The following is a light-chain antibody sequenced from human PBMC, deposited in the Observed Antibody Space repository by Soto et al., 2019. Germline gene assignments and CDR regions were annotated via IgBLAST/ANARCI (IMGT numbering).Light chain of an antibody. CDR2: GAS. J-gene: IGKJ1*01. Sequence: EIVLTQSPGTLSLSPGEIATLSCRASQSVSNNYLAWYQQKPGQAPRLLIHGASTRATGIPARFSGSGSGTEFTLTISSLQSEDFAVYYCQQYTHGPPWTFGPGTKVDIK. CDR3: QQYTHGPPWT. V-gene: IGKV3-15*01. CDR1: QSVSNN.